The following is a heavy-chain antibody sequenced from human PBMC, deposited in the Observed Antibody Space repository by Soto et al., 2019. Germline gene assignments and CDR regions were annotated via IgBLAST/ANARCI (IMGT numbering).Heavy chain of an antibody. CDR1: GFTFSSYW. V-gene: IGHV3-74*01. Sequence: EVQLVESGGGLVQPGGSLRLSCAASGFTFSSYWMHWVRQAPGKGLVWVSRINSDGSSTSYADSVKGRFTISRDNAKNTLYLQMNSLGAEDTAVYYCAREWVGIAAVGGYDYWGQGPLVTVSS. J-gene: IGHJ4*02. D-gene: IGHD6-13*01. CDR2: INSDGSST. CDR3: AREWVGIAAVGGYDY.